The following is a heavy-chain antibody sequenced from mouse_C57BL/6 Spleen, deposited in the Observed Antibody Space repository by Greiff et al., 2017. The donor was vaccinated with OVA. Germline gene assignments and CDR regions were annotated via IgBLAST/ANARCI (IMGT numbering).Heavy chain of an antibody. CDR3: ARPYDYDVRFAY. CDR1: GFSLSTFGMG. D-gene: IGHD2-4*01. V-gene: IGHV8-8*01. Sequence: QVTLKVCGPGILQPSQTLSLTCSFSGFSLSTFGMGVGWIRQPSGQGLVWLAHIWWDDDKYYNPALKSRLTISKDTSKNQVFLKIANVDTAETATYYCARPYDYDVRFAYWGQGTLVTVSA. J-gene: IGHJ3*01. CDR2: IWWDDDK.